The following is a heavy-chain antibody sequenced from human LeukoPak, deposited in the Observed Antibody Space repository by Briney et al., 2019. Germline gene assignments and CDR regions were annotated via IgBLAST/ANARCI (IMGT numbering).Heavy chain of an antibody. Sequence: PSETLSLTCAVYGGSFSGYYWSWIRQPPGKGLEWIGEINHSGSTNYNPSLKSRVTISVDTSKNQLSLKLSSVTAADTAVYYCARVRIYYDSSGYYWGYFDYWGQGTLVTVSS. CDR3: ARVRIYYDSSGYYWGYFDY. J-gene: IGHJ4*02. CDR2: INHSGST. V-gene: IGHV4-34*01. D-gene: IGHD3-22*01. CDR1: GGSFSGYY.